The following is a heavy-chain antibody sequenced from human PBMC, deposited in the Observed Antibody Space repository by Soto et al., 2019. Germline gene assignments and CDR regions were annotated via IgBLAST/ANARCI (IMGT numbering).Heavy chain of an antibody. CDR2: INHSGST. Sequence: PSETLSLTCAVYGGSFSGYYWSWIRQPPGKGLEWIGEINHSGSTNYNPSLKSRVTISVDTSKNQFSLKLSSVTAADTAVYYCATKSWYYGSGSYTYWGQGTLVTVSS. CDR3: ATKSWYYGSGSYTY. V-gene: IGHV4-34*01. D-gene: IGHD3-10*01. J-gene: IGHJ4*02. CDR1: GGSFSGYY.